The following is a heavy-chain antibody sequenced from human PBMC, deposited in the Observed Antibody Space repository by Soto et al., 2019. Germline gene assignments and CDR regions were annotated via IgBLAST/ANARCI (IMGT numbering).Heavy chain of an antibody. J-gene: IGHJ4*01. D-gene: IGHD2-21*01. CDR3: ARDRGLFGHDK. Sequence: QVQLVQSGAEVKKPGSSVKVTCKASGGTFSSNSISWVRQAPRQGLEWMGGAIPTFGTAKYAQKFQGRVTITADASTNTSYMELRSLTSEDTAVYYCARDRGLFGHDKWGHGTRVTVSS. CDR1: GGTFSSNS. V-gene: IGHV1-69*12. CDR2: AIPTFGTA.